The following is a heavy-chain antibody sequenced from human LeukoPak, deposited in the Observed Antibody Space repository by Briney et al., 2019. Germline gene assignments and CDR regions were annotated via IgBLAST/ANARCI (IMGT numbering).Heavy chain of an antibody. CDR3: ARGVAQQWLDKYYFDY. D-gene: IGHD6-19*01. CDR1: GGSISSYY. V-gene: IGHV4-59*01. J-gene: IGHJ4*02. Sequence: KPSETLSLTCTVSGGSISSYYWSWIRQPPGKGLEWIGYIYYSGSTNYNPFLKSRVTISVDTSKNQFSLKLSSVTAADTAVYYCARGVAQQWLDKYYFDYWGQGTLVTVSS. CDR2: IYYSGST.